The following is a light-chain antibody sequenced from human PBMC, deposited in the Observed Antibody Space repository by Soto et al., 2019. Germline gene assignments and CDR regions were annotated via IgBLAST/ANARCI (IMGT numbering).Light chain of an antibody. J-gene: IGKJ1*01. V-gene: IGKV3-11*01. CDR2: DAS. CDR1: QSVSSH. Sequence: EVVLTQSPATLPLSPGDRATLSCRASQSVSSHFARYQHKSGQAPRLLIYDASKRATGIPARFSGSGSGTDFTLTISSLEPEYFAVYYCQQRSNWPTFGQGTKVDI. CDR3: QQRSNWPT.